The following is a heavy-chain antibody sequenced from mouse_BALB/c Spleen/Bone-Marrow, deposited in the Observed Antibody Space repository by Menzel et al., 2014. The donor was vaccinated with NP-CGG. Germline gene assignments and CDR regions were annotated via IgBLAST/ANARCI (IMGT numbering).Heavy chain of an antibody. J-gene: IGHJ2*01. D-gene: IGHD2-3*01. CDR3: ARYDVYYYFDY. Sequence: EVQLVESGGGLVQPGGSLRLSCATSGFTFTDYYMSWVRQPPGKALEWLGFIRNKANGYTTEYSASVKGRFTISRDNSQSILYLQMNTLRDEDSATYYCARYDVYYYFDYWGQGTTLTVSS. CDR1: GFTFTDYY. CDR2: IRNKANGYTT. V-gene: IGHV7-3*02.